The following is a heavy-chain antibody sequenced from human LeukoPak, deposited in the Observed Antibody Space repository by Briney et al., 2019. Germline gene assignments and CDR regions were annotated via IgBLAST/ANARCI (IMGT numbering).Heavy chain of an antibody. D-gene: IGHD5-18*01. V-gene: IGHV4-30-4*01. J-gene: IGHJ4*02. CDR2: IYYSGST. Sequence: SETLSLTCTVSGGSISSGDYYWSWIRQPPGKGLEWIVYIYYSGSTYYNPSLKSRVTISVDTSKNQFSLKLSSVTAADTAVYYCARGCSYGPYYFDYWGQGILVTVSS. CDR3: ARGCSYGPYYFDY. CDR1: GGSISSGDYY.